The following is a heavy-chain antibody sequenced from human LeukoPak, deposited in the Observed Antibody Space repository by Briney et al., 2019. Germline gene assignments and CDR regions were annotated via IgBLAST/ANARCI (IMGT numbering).Heavy chain of an antibody. CDR1: GGSISSYY. V-gene: IGHV4-59*01. CDR3: ARFSGSYLDY. CDR2: IYYSGST. D-gene: IGHD1-26*01. Sequence: KPSETLSLTCTVSGGSISSYYWSWIRQPPGKGLEWIGYIYYSGSTNYNPSLKSRVTISVDTSKNQFSLKLSSVTAADTAVYYCARFSGSYLDYWGQGTLVTVSS. J-gene: IGHJ4*02.